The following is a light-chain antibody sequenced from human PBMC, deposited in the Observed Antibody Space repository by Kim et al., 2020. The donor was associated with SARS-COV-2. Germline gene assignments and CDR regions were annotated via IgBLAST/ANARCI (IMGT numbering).Light chain of an antibody. Sequence: ASVGYRVNLTCRADQSITNDLNWYQQKPGKVPNVLIYSASSLQGGVPSRFSGSGSGTDFTLTISSLQPEDFATYYCQQTYSLPLTFGGGTKVDIK. V-gene: IGKV1-39*01. CDR1: QSITND. CDR2: SAS. J-gene: IGKJ4*01. CDR3: QQTYSLPLT.